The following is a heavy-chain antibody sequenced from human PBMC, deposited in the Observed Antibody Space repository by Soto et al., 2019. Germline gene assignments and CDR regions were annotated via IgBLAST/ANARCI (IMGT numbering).Heavy chain of an antibody. V-gene: IGHV1-69*01. D-gene: IGHD6-19*01. CDR1: GGTFSSYA. CDR2: IIPIFGTA. J-gene: IGHJ4*02. Sequence: QVQLVQSGAEVKKPGSSVKVSCKASGGTFSSYAISWVRQAPGQGLEWMGGIIPIFGTANYAQKFQGRVTISADESTSTAYMELSSLRSADTAVYYCARGKGLGIAVADNYFDYWGQGTLVTVSS. CDR3: ARGKGLGIAVADNYFDY.